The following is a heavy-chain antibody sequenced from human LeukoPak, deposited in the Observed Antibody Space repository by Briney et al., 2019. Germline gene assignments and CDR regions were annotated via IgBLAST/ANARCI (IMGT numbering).Heavy chain of an antibody. CDR3: ARGSLLTIFGVVNFDY. CDR1: GYTFTSYY. D-gene: IGHD3-3*01. CDR2: INPSGGST. Sequence: EASVKVSCKASGYTFTSYYMHWVRQAPGQGLEWMGIINPSGGSTSYAQKFQGRVTMTRDTSTSTVYMELSSLRSEDTAVYYCARGSLLTIFGVVNFDYWGQGTLVTVSS. V-gene: IGHV1-46*01. J-gene: IGHJ4*02.